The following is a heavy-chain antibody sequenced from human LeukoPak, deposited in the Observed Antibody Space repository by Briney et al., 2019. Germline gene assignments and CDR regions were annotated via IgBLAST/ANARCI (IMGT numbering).Heavy chain of an antibody. V-gene: IGHV3-23*01. CDR2: ISGSGGST. J-gene: IGHJ4*02. CDR3: AKDGRNFDY. CDR1: GFTYSSYA. D-gene: IGHD1-14*01. Sequence: GGSLRLSCAASGFTYSSYAMRWVRQAPGKGLEWVSSISGSGGSTYYADSVKGRFTISRDNSKNTLYLQMNSLRAEDTAVYYCAKDGRNFDYWGQGTLVTVSS.